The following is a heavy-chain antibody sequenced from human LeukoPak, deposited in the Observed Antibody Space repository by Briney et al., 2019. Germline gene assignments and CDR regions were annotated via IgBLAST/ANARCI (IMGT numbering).Heavy chain of an antibody. CDR2: ISSSGSTI. J-gene: IGHJ4*02. CDR1: GFTFNDYY. V-gene: IGHV3-11*01. CDR3: TRYYYDSSGYYFDY. D-gene: IGHD3-22*01. Sequence: GGSLRLSCAASGFTFNDYYMSWIRQAPGKGLEWVSYISSSGSTIYYADSVKGRFTISRDNAKNSLYLQMNSLRAEDTAVYYCTRYYYDSSGYYFDYWGQGTLVTVSS.